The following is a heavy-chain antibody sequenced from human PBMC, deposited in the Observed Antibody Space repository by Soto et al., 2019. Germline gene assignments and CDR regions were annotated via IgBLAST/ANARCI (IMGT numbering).Heavy chain of an antibody. J-gene: IGHJ6*02. CDR3: AKGSGRGARYYYGMDV. CDR1: GFTFTNYA. V-gene: IGHV3-23*01. CDR2: IRASAGGT. Sequence: QLFESGGGLVQPGGSLRLSCVGSGFTFTNYAMSWVRQAPGKGLEWVSEIRASAGGTFYSDSVKGRFTISKDRSKNTRNREMSRLRADDTTVYQCAKGSGRGARYYYGMDVWGQGTTVTVSS. D-gene: IGHD1-26*01.